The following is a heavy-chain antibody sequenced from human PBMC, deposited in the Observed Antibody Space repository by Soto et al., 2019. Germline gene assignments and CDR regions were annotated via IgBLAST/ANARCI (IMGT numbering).Heavy chain of an antibody. CDR3: ARVRGYYDSSGPFDY. CDR2: INPNSGGT. D-gene: IGHD3-22*01. CDR1: GYTFTGYY. Sequence: GASVEVSCKDSGYTFTGYYMHWVRQAPGQGLEWMGWINPNSGGTNYAQKFQGRVTMTRDTSISTAYMELSRLRSDDTAVYYCARVRGYYDSSGPFDYWGQGTLVTVSS. V-gene: IGHV1-2*02. J-gene: IGHJ4*02.